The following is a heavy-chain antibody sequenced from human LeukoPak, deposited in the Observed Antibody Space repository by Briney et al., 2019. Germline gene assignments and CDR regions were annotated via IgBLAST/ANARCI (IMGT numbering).Heavy chain of an antibody. CDR1: GLTFSNYW. CDR3: ARDRTRGPY. CDR2: IKQDGSEK. V-gene: IGHV3-7*03. Sequence: GGSLRLSCAASGLTFSNYWMTWVRQAPGKGLEWVANIKQDGSEKYYVDSAKGRFTISRDNAKNSLYLQMNTLRVEDTAVYYCARDRTRGPYWGQGTLVTVSS. J-gene: IGHJ4*02.